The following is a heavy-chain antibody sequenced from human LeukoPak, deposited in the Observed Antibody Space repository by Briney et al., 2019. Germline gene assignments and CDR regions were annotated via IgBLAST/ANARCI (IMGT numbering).Heavy chain of an antibody. CDR2: INPSGGYT. CDR1: GYTFTSYY. J-gene: IGHJ5*02. Sequence: ASVKVSCKASGYTFTSYYMHWVRQAPGQGVEGMGIINPSGGYTTYAQNFQGRVTMTRDTSTSTVYMELSSLRSEDTAVYYCARAGRGWFWFDPWGQGTLVTVSS. CDR3: ARAGRGWFWFDP. V-gene: IGHV1-46*03. D-gene: IGHD6-19*01.